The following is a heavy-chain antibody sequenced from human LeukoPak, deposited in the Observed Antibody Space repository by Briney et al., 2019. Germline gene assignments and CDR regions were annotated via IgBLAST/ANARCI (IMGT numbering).Heavy chain of an antibody. D-gene: IGHD4-17*01. CDR1: GFTFSSYS. J-gene: IGHJ5*02. Sequence: GGSLRLSCAASGFTFSSYSMNWVRQAPGKGLEWVAVISYDGSNKYYADSVKGRFTISRDNSKNTLYLQMNSLRAEDTAVYYCAREDYGEPNWFDPWGQGTLVTVSS. CDR3: AREDYGEPNWFDP. V-gene: IGHV3-30*03. CDR2: ISYDGSNK.